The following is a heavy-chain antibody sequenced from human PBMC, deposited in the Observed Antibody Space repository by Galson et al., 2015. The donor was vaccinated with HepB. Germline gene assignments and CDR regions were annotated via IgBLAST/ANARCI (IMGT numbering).Heavy chain of an antibody. V-gene: IGHV1-8*01. Sequence: SVKVSCKASGYTFTSYDINWVRQATGQGLEWMGWMNPNSGNTGYAQKFQGRVTMTRNTSISTAYMELSSLRSEDTAVYYCARACGLMVWTYYDFWSGYHPTPLPDVWGKGTTVTVSS. CDR3: ARACGLMVWTYYDFWSGYHPTPLPDV. D-gene: IGHD3-3*01. CDR2: MNPNSGNT. J-gene: IGHJ6*04. CDR1: GYTFTSYD.